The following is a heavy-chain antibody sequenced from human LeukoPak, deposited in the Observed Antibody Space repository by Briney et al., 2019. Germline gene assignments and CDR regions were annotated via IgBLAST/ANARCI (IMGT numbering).Heavy chain of an antibody. CDR2: ISSSGSPI. CDR1: GFIFGSYE. Sequence: GGSLRLSCATSGFIFGSYEFAWVRQAPGMGLEFVSYISSSGSPIKYADAVRGRFTISRDNSRDSVYLQMDSLRAEDTALYFWAGGLQYGGGFVHWGQGPLVTVPS. CDR3: AGGLQYGGGFVH. J-gene: IGHJ4*02. D-gene: IGHD1-26*01. V-gene: IGHV3-48*03.